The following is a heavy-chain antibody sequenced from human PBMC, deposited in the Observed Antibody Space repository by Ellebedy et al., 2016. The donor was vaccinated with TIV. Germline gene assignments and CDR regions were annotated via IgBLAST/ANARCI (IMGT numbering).Heavy chain of an antibody. Sequence: MPSETLSLTCTVSGDSIISRSYYWAWIRQPPGKGLEWIGSSYYSGSASYNSSLKSRVTISVDTSKNQFSLRLSSVTAADTAVYYCARLYCSRGSCYFGANWFDPWGQGTLVTVSS. D-gene: IGHD2-15*01. J-gene: IGHJ5*02. V-gene: IGHV4-39*01. CDR1: GDSIISRSYY. CDR2: SYYSGSA. CDR3: ARLYCSRGSCYFGANWFDP.